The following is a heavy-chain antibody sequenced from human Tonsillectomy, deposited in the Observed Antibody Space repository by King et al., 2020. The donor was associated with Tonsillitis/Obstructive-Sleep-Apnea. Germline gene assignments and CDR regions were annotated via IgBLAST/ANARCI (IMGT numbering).Heavy chain of an antibody. D-gene: IGHD3-3*01. CDR2: IYYSGST. CDR3: ARTHDFWSGYYSLDP. Sequence: QLQESGPGLVKPSETLSLTCTVSGGSISSSSYYWGWICQPPGKGLEWIGSIYYSGSTYYNPSLKSRVTISVDTSKNQFSLKLSSVTAADTAVYYCARTHDFWSGYYSLDPWGQGTLVTVSS. V-gene: IGHV4-39*01. J-gene: IGHJ5*02. CDR1: GGSISSSSYY.